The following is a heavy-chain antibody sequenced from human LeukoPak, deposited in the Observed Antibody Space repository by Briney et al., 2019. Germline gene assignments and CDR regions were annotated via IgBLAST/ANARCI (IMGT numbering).Heavy chain of an antibody. CDR2: IYSVGST. Sequence: PGGSLRLSCAASGFTVNSTYMTWVRQAPGKGVEWVSVIYSVGSTYYADSVKGRFTISRDNSKNTLYLQMNSLRPEDTAVYYCAREEVAATLAFDIWGQGTMVTVSS. CDR3: AREEVAATLAFDI. V-gene: IGHV3-66*02. D-gene: IGHD2-15*01. CDR1: GFTVNSTY. J-gene: IGHJ3*02.